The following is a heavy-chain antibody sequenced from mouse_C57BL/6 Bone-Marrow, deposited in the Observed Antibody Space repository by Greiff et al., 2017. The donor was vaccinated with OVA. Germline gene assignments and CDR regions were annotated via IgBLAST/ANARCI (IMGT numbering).Heavy chain of an antibody. J-gene: IGHJ4*01. Sequence: VQLQQPGAELVKPGASVKLSCKASGYTFTSYWMQWVKQRPGQGLEWIGEIDPSDSYTNYNQKFKGKATLTVDTSSSTAYMQLSSLTSEDSAVYYCARNYYGSSLYYYAMDYWGQGTSVTVSS. V-gene: IGHV1-50*01. CDR1: GYTFTSYW. D-gene: IGHD1-1*01. CDR2: IDPSDSYT. CDR3: ARNYYGSSLYYYAMDY.